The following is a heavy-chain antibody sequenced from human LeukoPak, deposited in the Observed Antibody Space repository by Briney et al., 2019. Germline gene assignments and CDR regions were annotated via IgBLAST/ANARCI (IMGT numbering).Heavy chain of an antibody. CDR1: GYTFTSYD. D-gene: IGHD3-10*01. CDR3: ARGPYGSGSYYKSKPAGTENY. J-gene: IGHJ4*02. Sequence: ASAKVSCKASGYTFTSYDINWVRQATGQGLEWMGWMNPNSGNTGYAQKFQGRVTITRNTSISTAYMELSSLRSEDTAVYYCARGPYGSGSYYKSKPAGTENYWGQGTLVTVSS. CDR2: MNPNSGNT. V-gene: IGHV1-8*03.